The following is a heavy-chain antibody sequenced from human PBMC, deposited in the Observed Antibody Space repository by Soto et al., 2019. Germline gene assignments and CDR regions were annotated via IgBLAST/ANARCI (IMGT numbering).Heavy chain of an antibody. D-gene: IGHD5-18*01. CDR1: GGSISSGGYY. CDR2: IYDSGST. Sequence: QVQLQESGPGLVKPSQTLSLTCTVSGGSISSGGYYWSWIRQHPGKGLEWIGCIYDSGSTYYNPSLKSRVTLSLDTSKNQVSLKRPSVTAADTAVYYCARSRDTAMVRFDYWGQGTLVTVSS. V-gene: IGHV4-31*03. CDR3: ARSRDTAMVRFDY. J-gene: IGHJ4*02.